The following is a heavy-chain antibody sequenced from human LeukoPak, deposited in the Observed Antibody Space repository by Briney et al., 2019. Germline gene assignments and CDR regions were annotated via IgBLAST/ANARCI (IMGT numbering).Heavy chain of an antibody. CDR3: ARGPRVATGPDY. J-gene: IGHJ4*02. CDR1: GGSFSGYY. D-gene: IGHD5-12*01. CDR2: INHSGST. Sequence: SETLSLTCAVYGGSFSGYYWSWIRQPPGKGLEWIGEINHSGSTNYNPSLKGRVTISVDTSKNQFSLKLSSVTAADTAVYYCARGPRVATGPDYWGQGTLVTVSS. V-gene: IGHV4-34*01.